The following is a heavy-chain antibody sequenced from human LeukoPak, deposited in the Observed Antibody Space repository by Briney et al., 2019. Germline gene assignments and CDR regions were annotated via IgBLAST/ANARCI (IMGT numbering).Heavy chain of an antibody. CDR1: GFTFSSYG. J-gene: IGHJ4*02. V-gene: IGHV3-21*01. CDR3: ANVRVAY. Sequence: GGSLRLSCTASGFTFSSYGMNWVRQAPGKGLEWVSSITSSSSLYYADSVKGRFTASRDNAKNSLYLEMNSLRVEDTAVYYCANVRVAYWGQGTLVTVSS. CDR2: ITSSSSL. D-gene: IGHD3-3*01.